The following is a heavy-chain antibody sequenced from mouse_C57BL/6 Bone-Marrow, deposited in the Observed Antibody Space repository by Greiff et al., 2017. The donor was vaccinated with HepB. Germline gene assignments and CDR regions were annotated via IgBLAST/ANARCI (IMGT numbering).Heavy chain of an antibody. Sequence: VQLQQSGPELVKPGASVKLSCKASGYTFTSYDINWVKQRPGQGLEWIGWIYPRDGSTKYNEKFKGKATWTVDTSSSTAYMELHSLTSEDSAVYFCARIGYYYGSSHWYFDVWGTGTTVTVSS. J-gene: IGHJ1*03. CDR1: GYTFTSYD. CDR2: IYPRDGST. D-gene: IGHD1-1*01. V-gene: IGHV1-85*01. CDR3: ARIGYYYGSSHWYFDV.